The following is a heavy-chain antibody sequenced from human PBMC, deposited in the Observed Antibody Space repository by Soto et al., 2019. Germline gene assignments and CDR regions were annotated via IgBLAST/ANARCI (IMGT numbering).Heavy chain of an antibody. V-gene: IGHV1-69*02. D-gene: IGHD3-10*01. Sequence: GASVKVSCKASGDTFSFYSINWVRQAPGLGLEWMGRINPILSMSNYAQRFQGRVTMTADKSTTTAYMELSGLRFEDTAIYYCASSYGSGYRAFDYWGQGALVTVSS. J-gene: IGHJ4*02. CDR1: GDTFSFYS. CDR2: INPILSMS. CDR3: ASSYGSGYRAFDY.